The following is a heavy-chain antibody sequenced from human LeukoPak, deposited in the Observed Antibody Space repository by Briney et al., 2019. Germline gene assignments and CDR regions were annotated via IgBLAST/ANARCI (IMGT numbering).Heavy chain of an antibody. CDR2: INPNSGGT. CDR1: GYTFIAYY. D-gene: IGHD2-21*01. V-gene: IGHV1-2*02. J-gene: IGHJ5*02. Sequence: ASVKVSCKTSGYTFIAYYMHWVRQAPGQGLEWMGWINPNSGGTNYAQKFRGRVTMTTDTSINTAFLEMRSLRSDDTAVYYCARLPLRGSRQNPATSGPWGQGTLVTVSS. CDR3: ARLPLRGSRQNPATSGP.